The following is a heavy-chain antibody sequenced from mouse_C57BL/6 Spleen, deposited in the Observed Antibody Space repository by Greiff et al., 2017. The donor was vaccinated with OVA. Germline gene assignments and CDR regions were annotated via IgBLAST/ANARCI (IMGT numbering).Heavy chain of an antibody. Sequence: VQLQQPGAELVRPGSSVKLSCKASGYTFTSYWMHWVKQRPIQGLEWIGNIDPSDSETHYNQKFKDKATLTVDKSSSTAYMQLSSLTSEYSAFDYCARSYYSNSYFDYWGQGTTLTVSS. CDR3: ARSYYSNSYFDY. CDR1: GYTFTSYW. D-gene: IGHD2-5*01. V-gene: IGHV1-52*01. J-gene: IGHJ2*01. CDR2: IDPSDSET.